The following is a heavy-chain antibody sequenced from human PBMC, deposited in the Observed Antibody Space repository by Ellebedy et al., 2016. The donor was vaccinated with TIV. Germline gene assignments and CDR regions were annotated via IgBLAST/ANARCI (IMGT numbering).Heavy chain of an antibody. J-gene: IGHJ4*02. CDR2: IYYSGST. D-gene: IGHD3-10*01. CDR3: ARGVKSYGY. Sequence: MPSETLSLTCTVSGGSISSYYWSWIRQPPGKGLEWIGSIYYSGSTYYNPSLKSRVTISVDTSKNQFSLKLSSVTAADTAVYYCARGVKSYGYWGQGTLVTVSS. V-gene: IGHV4-59*05. CDR1: GGSISSYY.